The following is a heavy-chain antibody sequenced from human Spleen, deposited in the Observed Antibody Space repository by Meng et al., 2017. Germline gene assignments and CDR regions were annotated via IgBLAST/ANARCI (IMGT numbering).Heavy chain of an antibody. CDR1: GGSISSGGYY. V-gene: IGHV4-31*01. J-gene: IGHJ4*02. D-gene: IGHD4-17*01. Sequence: QVQLQESGPGLVKPSQTLSLTCTDSGGSISSGGYYWSWIRQHPGKGLEWIGYIYYSGSTYYNPSLKSLVTISVDTSKNQLSLKLSSVTAADTAVYYCARVTTVTQYFDYWGQGTLVTVSS. CDR3: ARVTTVTQYFDY. CDR2: IYYSGST.